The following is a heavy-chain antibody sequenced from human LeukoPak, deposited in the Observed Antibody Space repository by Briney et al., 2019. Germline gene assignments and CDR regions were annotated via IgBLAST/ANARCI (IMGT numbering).Heavy chain of an antibody. CDR2: IYPGDSDT. CDR3: ARHYPPVPAAIASFYHMDV. D-gene: IGHD2-2*02. J-gene: IGHJ6*03. V-gene: IGHV5-51*01. Sequence: GESLKISCKGSGYSFNSYWIAWVRHMPGKGLEWMGIIYPGDSDTRYSPSFQGQVTISADKSISTAYLQWHSLKASDTAMYYCARHYPPVPAAIASFYHMDVWGKGTSVTVSS. CDR1: GYSFNSYW.